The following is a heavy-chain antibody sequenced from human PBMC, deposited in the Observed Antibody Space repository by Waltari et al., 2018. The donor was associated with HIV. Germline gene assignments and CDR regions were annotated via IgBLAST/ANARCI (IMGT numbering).Heavy chain of an antibody. CDR1: GFTFSNAW. D-gene: IGHD3-10*01. CDR2: IKSRPDGGTT. Sequence: QVVESGGGLVKPGGSLRLSCAVSGFTFSNAWMTWVRQAPGKALEYIGRIKSRPDGGTTDYAAPVRGRFTISRDDSKDMRLRQMDSLKSEDTAVYYCNPITMVGGVYYYYGMGVWGQGTTVTVSA. J-gene: IGHJ6*01. CDR3: NPITMVGGVYYYYGMGV. V-gene: IGHV3-15*01.